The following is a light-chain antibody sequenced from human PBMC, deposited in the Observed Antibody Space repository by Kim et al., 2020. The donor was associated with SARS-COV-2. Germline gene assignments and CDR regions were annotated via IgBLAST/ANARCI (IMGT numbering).Light chain of an antibody. CDR1: ESINTY. CDR3: QQRNSGPLT. CDR2: DTS. J-gene: IGKJ4*01. Sequence: EIVLTQSPGTLSLSPGERATLSCRASESINTYLAWYQHKPGQAPRLLIYDTSNRATGIPARFSGSGSGTDFTLTISSLEPEDFAVYYCQQRNSGPLTFGGGTKLEI. V-gene: IGKV3-11*01.